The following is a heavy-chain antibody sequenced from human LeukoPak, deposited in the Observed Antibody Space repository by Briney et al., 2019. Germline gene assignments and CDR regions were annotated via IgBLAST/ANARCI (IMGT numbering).Heavy chain of an antibody. Sequence: PGGSLRLSCAASGFTFSSYGMHWVRQAPGKGLEWVAFIRYDGSNKYYADSVKGRFTISRDNSKNTLYLQMNSLRAEDTAVYYCAVGGFGNEKTYYFDYWGQGTLVTVSS. J-gene: IGHJ4*02. V-gene: IGHV3-30*02. CDR1: GFTFSSYG. D-gene: IGHD3-10*01. CDR2: IRYDGSNK. CDR3: AVGGFGNEKTYYFDY.